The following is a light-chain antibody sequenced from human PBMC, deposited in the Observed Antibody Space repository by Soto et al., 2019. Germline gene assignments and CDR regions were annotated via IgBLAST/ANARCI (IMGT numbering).Light chain of an antibody. Sequence: QSVLTQPPSASGTPGQRVTISCSGGSSNIGTNAVNWYQQLPGTAPKLLIDHNNQRPSGVTDRFSGSKSGTSASLAISGLQSEDEGDYYCAAWDDSLNGYVFGTGTQLTVL. CDR3: AAWDDSLNGYV. V-gene: IGLV1-44*01. J-gene: IGLJ1*01. CDR2: HNN. CDR1: SSNIGTNA.